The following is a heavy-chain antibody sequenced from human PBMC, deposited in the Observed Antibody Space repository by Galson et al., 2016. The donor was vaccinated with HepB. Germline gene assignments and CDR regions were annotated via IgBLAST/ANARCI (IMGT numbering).Heavy chain of an antibody. Sequence: QSGAEVKQPGESLRISCEGSGYNFIYYWIAWVRQMPGKGLEWIGIIYPRDSDTRYSPSFQGQVTISVDKSINTAFLHWSSLKASDTAMYFCARVRQGYRPSYDSWGQGTLVTVAS. CDR1: GYNFIYYW. V-gene: IGHV5-51*01. CDR2: IYPRDSDT. J-gene: IGHJ4*02. CDR3: ARVRQGYRPSYDS. D-gene: IGHD5-18*01.